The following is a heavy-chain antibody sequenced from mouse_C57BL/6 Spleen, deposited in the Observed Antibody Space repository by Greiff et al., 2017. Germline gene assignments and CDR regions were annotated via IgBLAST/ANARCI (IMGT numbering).Heavy chain of an antibody. D-gene: IGHD1-1*01. V-gene: IGHV1-61*01. CDR1: GYTFTSYW. J-gene: IGHJ3*01. Sequence: QVQLQQPGAELVRPGSSVKLSCKASGYTFTSYWMDWVNQRPGQGLEWIGNIYPSDSETHYNQKFKDKATLTVDKSSSTAYMQLSSLTSEDSAVYYCARSDGSSYGFAYWGQGTLVTVSA. CDR3: ARSDGSSYGFAY. CDR2: IYPSDSET.